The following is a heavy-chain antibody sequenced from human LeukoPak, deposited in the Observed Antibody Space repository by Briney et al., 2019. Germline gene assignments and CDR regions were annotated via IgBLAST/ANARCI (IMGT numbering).Heavy chain of an antibody. CDR2: IYPGDSDT. D-gene: IGHD6-13*01. J-gene: IGHJ4*02. CDR1: GNSFTSYW. CDR3: ARPTCRSSSQIDY. Sequence: GESLKISCKGSGNSFTSYWIGGVRQMPGKGLEWMGIIYPGDSDTRYSPSFQGQVTISADKSISTAYLQWSSLKASDTAMYYCARPTCRSSSQIDYWGLRTLVTVSS. V-gene: IGHV5-51*01.